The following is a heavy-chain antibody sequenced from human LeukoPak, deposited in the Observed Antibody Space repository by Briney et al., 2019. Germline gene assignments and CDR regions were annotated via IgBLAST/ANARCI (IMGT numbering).Heavy chain of an antibody. CDR2: IYYSGST. V-gene: IGHV4-59*01. Sequence: PSETLSLTCTVSGSSISSYYWSWIRQPPGKGLEWIGYIYYSGSTNYNPSLKSRVTISVDTSKNQFSLKLSSVTAADTAVYYCARGIKAWGTRGSYFDYWGQGTLVTVSS. CDR3: ARGIKAWGTRGSYFDY. J-gene: IGHJ4*02. D-gene: IGHD3-16*01. CDR1: GSSISSYY.